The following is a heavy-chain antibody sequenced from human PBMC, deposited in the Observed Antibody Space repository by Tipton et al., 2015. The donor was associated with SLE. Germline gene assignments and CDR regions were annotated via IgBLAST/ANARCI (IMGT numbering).Heavy chain of an antibody. CDR2: IYSGGST. CDR3: ARVGRKVLRYFDWSIDY. V-gene: IGHV3-53*05. J-gene: IGHJ4*02. D-gene: IGHD3-9*01. CDR1: GLTFSDAW. Sequence: SLRLSCAASGLTFSDAWMSWVRQAPGKGLEWVSVIYSGGSTYYADSVKGRFTISRDNSKNTLYLQMNSLRAEDTAVYYCARVGRKVLRYFDWSIDYWGQGTLVTVSS.